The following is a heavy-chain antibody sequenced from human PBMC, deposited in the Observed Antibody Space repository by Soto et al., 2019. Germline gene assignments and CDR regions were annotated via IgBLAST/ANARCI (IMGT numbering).Heavy chain of an antibody. CDR2: ISWNSDNI. V-gene: IGHV3-9*01. Sequence: EVQLVESGGGLVQPGRSLRLSCAASGFNFDEYAMHWVRQASGKGLEWVSGISWNSDNIGYADSVKGRFTISRDNVKHSLYLQMNSLRAEDTALYYCAKDLYSNYGDAFDIWGQGTMVTVSS. J-gene: IGHJ3*02. D-gene: IGHD4-4*01. CDR1: GFNFDEYA. CDR3: AKDLYSNYGDAFDI.